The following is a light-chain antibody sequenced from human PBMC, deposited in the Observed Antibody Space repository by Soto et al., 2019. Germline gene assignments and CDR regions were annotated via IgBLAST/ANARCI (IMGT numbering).Light chain of an antibody. V-gene: IGKV1-39*01. CDR3: QQSDSTPYT. Sequence: DIQMTQSPSSLSASVGDRVTIACRASQTISTYLNWYQQKPGKVPRLLIYDASSLLSGVPSRFSGSGSGTDFTLTIASLQPEDFSTYYCQQSDSTPYTFGQGTKVDIK. J-gene: IGKJ2*01. CDR2: DAS. CDR1: QTISTY.